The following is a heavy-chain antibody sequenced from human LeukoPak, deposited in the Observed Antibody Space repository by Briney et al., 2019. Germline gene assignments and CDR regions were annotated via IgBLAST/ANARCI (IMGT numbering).Heavy chain of an antibody. CDR1: GYTFTSYD. J-gene: IGHJ4*02. CDR2: MNPNSGNT. CDR3: ALVTTVTTGFDY. D-gene: IGHD4-17*01. Sequence: ASVKVSCKASGYTFTSYDINWVRQATGKGLEWMGWMNPNSGNTGYAQKFQGRVTMTRNTSISTAYMELSSLRSEDTAVYYCALVTTVTTGFDYWGQGTLVTVSS. V-gene: IGHV1-8*01.